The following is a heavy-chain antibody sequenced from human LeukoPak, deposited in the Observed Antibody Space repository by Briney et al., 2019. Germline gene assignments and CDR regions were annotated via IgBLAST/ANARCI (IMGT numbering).Heavy chain of an antibody. CDR2: INPNSGGT. Sequence: GASVKVSCKASGYTFTGYYMHWVRQAPGQGLEWMGWINPNSGGTNYAQKLQGRVTMTTDTSTSTAYMELRSLRSDDTAVYYCARGPPGYYDSSGYLYYYYYYYMDVWGKGTTVTVSS. J-gene: IGHJ6*03. CDR3: ARGPPGYYDSSGYLYYYYYYYMDV. CDR1: GYTFTGYY. D-gene: IGHD3-22*01. V-gene: IGHV1-2*02.